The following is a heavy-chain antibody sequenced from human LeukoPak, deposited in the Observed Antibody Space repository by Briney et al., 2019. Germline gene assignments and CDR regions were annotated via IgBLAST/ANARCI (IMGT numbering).Heavy chain of an antibody. CDR1: GGSFSGYY. J-gene: IGHJ4*02. Sequence: PSETLSLTCAVYGGSFSGYYWSWIRQPPGKGLEWIGEINHSGSTNYNPSLKSRVTISVDTSKNQFSLKLSSVTAADTAVYYCANLDRSRFDHWGQGTLVTVSS. V-gene: IGHV4-34*01. CDR3: ANLDRSRFDH. D-gene: IGHD1-1*01. CDR2: INHSGST.